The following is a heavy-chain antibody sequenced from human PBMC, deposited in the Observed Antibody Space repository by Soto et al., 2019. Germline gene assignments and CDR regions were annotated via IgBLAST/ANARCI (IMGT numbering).Heavy chain of an antibody. D-gene: IGHD3-22*01. CDR1: GGTFSSYA. J-gene: IGHJ4*02. CDR2: IIPIFGTA. Sequence: QVQLVQSGAEVKKPGSSVKVSCKASGGTFSSYAISWVRQAPGQGLEWMGGIIPIFGTANYAQKFQGRVTITADESTSTAYMELSSLRSEDTAVYYCARAEGLDYYDSRGYYGFDYWGQGTLVTVSS. CDR3: ARAEGLDYYDSRGYYGFDY. V-gene: IGHV1-69*01.